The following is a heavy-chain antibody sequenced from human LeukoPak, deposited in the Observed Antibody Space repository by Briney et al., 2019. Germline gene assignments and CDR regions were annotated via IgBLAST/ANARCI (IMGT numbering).Heavy chain of an antibody. CDR1: GFTVSSNY. D-gene: IGHD3-10*01. CDR2: IYSGGST. J-gene: IGHJ6*04. Sequence: PGGSLRLSCAASGFTVSSNYMSWVRQAPGKGLEWVSVIYSGGSTYYADSVKGRFTISRDNSKNTLYLQMNSLRAEDTAVYYCARTYDSGSYSYYGMDVWGKGTTVTVSS. CDR3: ARTYDSGSYSYYGMDV. V-gene: IGHV3-53*01.